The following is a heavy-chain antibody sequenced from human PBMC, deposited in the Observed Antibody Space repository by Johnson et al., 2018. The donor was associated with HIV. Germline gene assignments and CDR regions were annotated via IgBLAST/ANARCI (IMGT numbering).Heavy chain of an antibody. J-gene: IGHJ3*01. Sequence: QVQLVESGGGLVKPGGSLRLSCAASGFTFSNAWMSWVRQAPGKGLEWVAVISYDGNNKYYADSVKGRFTISTDNSKNTLYLQMNSLSADDTAVYYGASGIAVAGALLDAFDLLGQGTMVTVSS. CDR3: ASGIAVAGALLDAFDL. D-gene: IGHD6-19*01. V-gene: IGHV3-30*03. CDR1: GFTFSNAW. CDR2: ISYDGNNK.